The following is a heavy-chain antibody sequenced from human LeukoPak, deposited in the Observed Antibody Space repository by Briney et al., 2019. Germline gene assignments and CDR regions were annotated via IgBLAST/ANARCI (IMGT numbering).Heavy chain of an antibody. D-gene: IGHD2-2*01. CDR3: ARDIGHDVVPAAGYVGNWFDP. CDR1: GGSFSGYY. V-gene: IGHV4-34*01. J-gene: IGHJ5*02. Sequence: SETLSLTCAVYGGSFSGYYWSWIRQPPGKGLEWIGEINHSGSTNYNPSLKSRVTISVDTSKNQFSLKLSSVTAADTAVYYCARDIGHDVVPAAGYVGNWFDPWGQGTLDTVSS. CDR2: INHSGST.